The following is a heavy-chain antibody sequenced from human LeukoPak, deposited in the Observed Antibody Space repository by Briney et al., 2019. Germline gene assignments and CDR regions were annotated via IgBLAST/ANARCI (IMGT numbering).Heavy chain of an antibody. CDR3: TTDLPHCSSTACYAD. D-gene: IGHD2-2*01. CDR2: ISSGGSTI. V-gene: IGHV3-11*01. Sequence: GGSLRLSCAVSGFTFSHYYMSWIRHAPGKGLEWVSYISSGGSTISHADSVKGRFTISRDNAENSLYLQMNSLQIEDTAVYYCTTDLPHCSSTACYADWGQGTLVTVSS. CDR1: GFTFSHYY. J-gene: IGHJ4*02.